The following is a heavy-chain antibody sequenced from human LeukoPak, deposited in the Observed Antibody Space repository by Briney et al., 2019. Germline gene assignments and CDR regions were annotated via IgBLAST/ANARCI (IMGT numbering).Heavy chain of an antibody. D-gene: IGHD3-10*01. J-gene: IGHJ4*02. CDR1: GFTFSSYA. V-gene: IGHV3-23*01. CDR2: ISGSGGST. Sequence: GGSLRLSCAAPGFTFSSYAMSWVRQAPGKGLEWVSAISGSGGSTYYTDSVKGRFTISRDNSRNTLYLQMNSLRAEDTAVYYCAKDLGRTYYFGSGSIDYWGQGTLVTVSS. CDR3: AKDLGRTYYFGSGSIDY.